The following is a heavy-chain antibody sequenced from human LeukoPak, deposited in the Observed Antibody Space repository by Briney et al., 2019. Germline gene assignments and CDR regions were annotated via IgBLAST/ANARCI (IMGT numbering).Heavy chain of an antibody. CDR2: IYYSGST. Sequence: SETLSLTCTVSGGSISSYYWSWLRQPPGKGLEWIGYIYYSGSTNYNPSLKSRVTISVDTSKNQFSLKLSSVTAADTAVYYCARVVGATTSFDYWGQGTLVTVSS. CDR3: ARVVGATTSFDY. CDR1: GGSISSYY. J-gene: IGHJ4*02. V-gene: IGHV4-59*01. D-gene: IGHD1-26*01.